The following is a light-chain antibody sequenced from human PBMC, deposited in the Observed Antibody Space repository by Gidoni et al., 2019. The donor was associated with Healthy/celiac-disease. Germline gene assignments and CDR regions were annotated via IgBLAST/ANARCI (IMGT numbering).Light chain of an antibody. CDR3: QQYGSSPYT. V-gene: IGKV3-20*01. CDR1: QSVSSSY. J-gene: IGKJ2*01. Sequence: EIVLTQSPGTLSLSPGGRATLSCRASQSVSSSYLAWYQQKPGQAPRLLIYGASSRATGIPDRFSGSGSGTDFTRTISRLKPEDFAVYYCQQYGSSPYTFGQGTKLEIK. CDR2: GAS.